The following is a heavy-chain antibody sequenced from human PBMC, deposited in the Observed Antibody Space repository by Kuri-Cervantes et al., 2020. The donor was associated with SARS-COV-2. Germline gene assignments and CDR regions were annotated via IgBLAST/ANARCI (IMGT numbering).Heavy chain of an antibody. V-gene: IGHV3-21*01. CDR1: GFTFDDYG. CDR3: ARDEWLGI. D-gene: IGHD5-12*01. CDR2: ISSSSSYI. Sequence: GESLKISCAASGFTFDDYGMSWVRQAPGKGLEWVSSISSSSSYIYYADSVKGRFTISRDNAKNSLYLQMNSLRAEDTAVYYCARDEWLGIWGQGTLVTVSS. J-gene: IGHJ4*02.